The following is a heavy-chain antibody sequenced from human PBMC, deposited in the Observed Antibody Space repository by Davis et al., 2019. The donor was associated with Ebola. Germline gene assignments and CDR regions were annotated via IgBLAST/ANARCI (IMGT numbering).Heavy chain of an antibody. CDR2: ISAYNGNT. Sequence: ASVKVSCKASGYSFTSYGISWVRQAPGQGLEWMGWISAYNGNTNYAQKLQGRVTMTTDTSTSTAYMELRSLRSDDTAVYYCARDYCSGGSCYPLVDPWGQGTLVTVSS. D-gene: IGHD2-15*01. CDR3: ARDYCSGGSCYPLVDP. V-gene: IGHV1-18*01. CDR1: GYSFTSYG. J-gene: IGHJ5*02.